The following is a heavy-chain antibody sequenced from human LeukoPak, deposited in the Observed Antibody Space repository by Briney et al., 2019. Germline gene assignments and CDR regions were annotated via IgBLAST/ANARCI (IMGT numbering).Heavy chain of an antibody. CDR1: GFNFDDYA. D-gene: IGHD1-1*01. Sequence: PGRSLRLSCVASGFNFDDYAMYWVRQAPGKGLEWVSHINWNSGNIGYADSVKGRFIISRDNAKNSLYLQMNSLGPEDTGLYYCAKGGRVQFNFDFWGQGTRVTVSS. CDR3: AKGGRVQFNFDF. V-gene: IGHV3-9*01. J-gene: IGHJ4*02. CDR2: INWNSGNI.